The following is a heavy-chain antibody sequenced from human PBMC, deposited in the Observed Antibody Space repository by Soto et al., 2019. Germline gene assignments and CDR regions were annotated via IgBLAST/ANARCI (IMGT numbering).Heavy chain of an antibody. J-gene: IGHJ5*02. CDR2: IYHSGTT. V-gene: IGHV4-30-2*01. Sequence: QLQLQESGSGLVKPSQTLSLTCAVSGGAMSSGGYSWSWVRQPPGKGLESIGYIYHSGTTYYNPSLKSRVTISVDRSKNQFSRKLSSVTAADTAVYYCARVPGPWGQGTLVTVAS. CDR3: ARVPGP. CDR1: GGAMSSGGYS.